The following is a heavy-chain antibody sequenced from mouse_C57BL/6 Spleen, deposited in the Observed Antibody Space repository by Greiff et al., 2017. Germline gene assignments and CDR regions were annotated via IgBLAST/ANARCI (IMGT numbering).Heavy chain of an antibody. CDR3: ARRPHYDYDRGYYFDY. Sequence: EVQLQQSGPELVKPGASVKISCKASGYTFTDYYMNWVKQSHGKSLEWIGDINPNNGGTSYNQKFKGKATLTVDKSSSTAYMELRSLTSEDSAVYYCARRPHYDYDRGYYFDYGGQGTTLTVSS. CDR1: GYTFTDYY. J-gene: IGHJ2*01. CDR2: INPNNGGT. V-gene: IGHV1-26*01. D-gene: IGHD2-4*01.